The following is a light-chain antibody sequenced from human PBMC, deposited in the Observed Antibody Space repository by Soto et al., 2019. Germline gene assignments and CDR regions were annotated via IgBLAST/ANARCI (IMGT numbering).Light chain of an antibody. CDR1: QSVSSSY. V-gene: IGKV3-20*01. J-gene: IGKJ2*01. Sequence: EIVLTQSPGTLSLSPGERATLSCRASQSVSSSYLAWYQQKPGQAPRLLIYGASSRATGIPDRFSGSGSGTDFTLTISRLEPEYFAVYYCQQYGSSPMYTFGQGTKLESK. CDR2: GAS. CDR3: QQYGSSPMYT.